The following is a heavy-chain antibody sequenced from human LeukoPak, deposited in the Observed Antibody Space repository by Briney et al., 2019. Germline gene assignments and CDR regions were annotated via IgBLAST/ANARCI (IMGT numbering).Heavy chain of an antibody. D-gene: IGHD3-10*01. V-gene: IGHV5-51*01. CDR3: ARHYYGSGSYYNDPYYFDY. Sequence: GESLKISCKGSGYSFTSYWIGWVRQMPGKGLEWMGIIYPGDSDTRYSPSFQGQVTISADKSISTAYLQWSSLKASDTAMHYCARHYYGSGSYYNDPYYFDYWGQGTLVTVSS. CDR1: GYSFTSYW. J-gene: IGHJ4*02. CDR2: IYPGDSDT.